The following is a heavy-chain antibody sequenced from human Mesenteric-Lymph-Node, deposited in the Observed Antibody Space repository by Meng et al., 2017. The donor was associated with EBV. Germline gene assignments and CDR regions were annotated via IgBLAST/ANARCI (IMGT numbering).Heavy chain of an antibody. V-gene: IGHV4-61*01. Sequence: QVEPQGSGPGLVKPAATLSLTCTVSGGSVSSGSYYSSWIRQPPGKGLEWIGYIYYSGSTNYNPSLKSRVTISVDTSKNQFSLKLSSVTAADTAVYYCARATVKNWFDPWGQGTLVTVSS. J-gene: IGHJ5*02. CDR2: IYYSGST. D-gene: IGHD4-17*01. CDR3: ARATVKNWFDP. CDR1: GGSVSSGSYY.